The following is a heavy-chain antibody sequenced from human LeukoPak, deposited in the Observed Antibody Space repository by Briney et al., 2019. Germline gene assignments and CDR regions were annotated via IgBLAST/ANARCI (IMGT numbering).Heavy chain of an antibody. Sequence: NPSETLSLTCSVSGGSIESYYWSWIRQPPGKGLEFIGYIAASGTTKHNPSLKSRVTLSMDTSKNQSSLKLRSVTAADTAVYFCARFPYFEGFDYWGQGTQVTVSS. V-gene: IGHV4-4*08. J-gene: IGHJ4*02. CDR2: IAASGTT. CDR3: ARFPYFEGFDY. D-gene: IGHD3-9*01. CDR1: GGSIESYY.